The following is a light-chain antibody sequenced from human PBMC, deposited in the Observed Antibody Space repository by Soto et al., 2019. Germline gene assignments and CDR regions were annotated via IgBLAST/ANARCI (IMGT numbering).Light chain of an antibody. CDR3: CSYAGSRTLV. J-gene: IGLJ2*01. CDR2: EGS. V-gene: IGLV2-23*01. Sequence: QSALTQPASVSGSPGQSITISCTGTRSDVGSYNVVSWYQHHPGKAPKLMIYEGSKRPSGVFNRFSGSKSGNTASLTISGLQAEDEADYYCCSYAGSRTLVFGGGTKLTVL. CDR1: RSDVGSYNV.